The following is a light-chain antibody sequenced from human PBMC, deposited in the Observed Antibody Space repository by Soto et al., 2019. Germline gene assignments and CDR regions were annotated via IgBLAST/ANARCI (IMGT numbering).Light chain of an antibody. CDR1: SGSIANNY. J-gene: IGLJ2*01. V-gene: IGLV6-57*04. CDR3: QSYDLSNVI. Sequence: NFMLTQPHSLSESPGKTVTISCTRSSGSIANNYVQWYQQRPGSAPIIVIYEDNQRPSGVPDRFSGSIDSSSNSASLIIYGLKTKDEADYSCQSYDLSNVIFGGGTKLTVL. CDR2: EDN.